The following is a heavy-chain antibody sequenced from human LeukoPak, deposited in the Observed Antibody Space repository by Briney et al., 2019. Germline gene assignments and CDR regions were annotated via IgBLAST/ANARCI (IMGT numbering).Heavy chain of an antibody. V-gene: IGHV3-53*01. CDR3: ARGTVWRLGSYGLDV. Sequence: GFLGLFCCTPGVTLSRQFIGRVRQAPGKGVGGVLVIYSGGSTYHGESVKGRFTISRDNSKNTVYLQMNALRAEDSAVYYCARGTVWRLGSYGLDVWGQGTTVTVSS. D-gene: IGHD3-16*01. CDR2: IYSGGST. J-gene: IGHJ6*02. CDR1: GVTLSRQF.